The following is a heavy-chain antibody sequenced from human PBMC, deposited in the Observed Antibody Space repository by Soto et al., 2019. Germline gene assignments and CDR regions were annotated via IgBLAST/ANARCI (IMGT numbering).Heavy chain of an antibody. Sequence: ASVKVSCKASGGTFSSYAISWVRQAPGQGLEWMGGIIPIFGTANYAQKFQGRVTITADESTSTAYMELGSLRSEDTAVYYCASKPPVYYDFWSGYPAEGPYYYYGMDVWGQGTTVTVSS. J-gene: IGHJ6*02. D-gene: IGHD3-3*01. CDR2: IIPIFGTA. V-gene: IGHV1-69*13. CDR3: ASKPPVYYDFWSGYPAEGPYYYYGMDV. CDR1: GGTFSSYA.